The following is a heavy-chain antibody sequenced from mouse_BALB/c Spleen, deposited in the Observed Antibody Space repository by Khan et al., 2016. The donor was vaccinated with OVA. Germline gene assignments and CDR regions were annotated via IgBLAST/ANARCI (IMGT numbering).Heavy chain of an antibody. V-gene: IGHV1-9*01. J-gene: IGHJ1*01. CDR1: GYTFSSYW. Sequence: QVQLQQPGAELMKPGASVKISCKATGYTFSSYWIEWVKQRPGHGLEWIGEILPGRGSTNYNEKFKGKATLTADTSSNTAYMQLSSLTSEDSAVXYSARGGLIGTRYFDVWGAGTTVTVSS. CDR2: ILPGRGST. CDR3: ARGGLIGTRYFDV. D-gene: IGHD4-1*01.